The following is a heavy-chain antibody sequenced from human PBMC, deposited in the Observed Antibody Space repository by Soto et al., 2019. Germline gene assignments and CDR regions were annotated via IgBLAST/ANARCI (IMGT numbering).Heavy chain of an antibody. Sequence: GASVKVSCTASGDTFTGYYMHWVRQAPGQGLEWMGWINPNSGGTNYAQKFQGWVTMTRDTSISTAYMELSRLRPDDTAVYYCAIRYGGSFDYWGQGTLVTVSS. CDR2: INPNSGGT. CDR1: GDTFTGYY. V-gene: IGHV1-2*04. J-gene: IGHJ4*02. D-gene: IGHD2-15*01. CDR3: AIRYGGSFDY.